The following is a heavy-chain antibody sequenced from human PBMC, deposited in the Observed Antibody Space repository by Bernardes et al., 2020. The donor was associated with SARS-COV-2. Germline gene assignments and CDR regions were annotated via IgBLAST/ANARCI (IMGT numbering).Heavy chain of an antibody. Sequence: ASVKVSCTASGYTFSDFYIHWLRQAPGQGLEWMGWISPKSGATNHAQKFQGRVTMTRDTSITTDYMELSSLTSDDTAVYYCARTFYYDRGGDSLFDLWGQGTPVNVSS. CDR3: ARTFYYDRGGDSLFDL. D-gene: IGHD2-21*01. V-gene: IGHV1-2*02. CDR2: ISPKSGAT. CDR1: GYTFSDFY. J-gene: IGHJ4*02.